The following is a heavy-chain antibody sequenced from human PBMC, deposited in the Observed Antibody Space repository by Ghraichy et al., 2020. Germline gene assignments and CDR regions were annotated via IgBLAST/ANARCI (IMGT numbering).Heavy chain of an antibody. CDR1: GFTFSSYE. V-gene: IGHV3-48*03. Sequence: GGSLRLSCAVSGFTFSSYEMNWVRQAPGRGLEWVSYISSTGTTKYHSDSVKGRFTISRDNAKNLLFLQLSGLRADDTAVYYCARANWNDERSFDIWGQGTVVTVSS. CDR2: ISSTGTTK. J-gene: IGHJ3*02. D-gene: IGHD1-1*01. CDR3: ARANWNDERSFDI.